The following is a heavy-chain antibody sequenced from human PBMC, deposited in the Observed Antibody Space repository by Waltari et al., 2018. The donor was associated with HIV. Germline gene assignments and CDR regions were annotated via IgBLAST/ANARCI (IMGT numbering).Heavy chain of an antibody. Sequence: QVQLVQSGAEVKKPGASVKVSCKASGYTFTSYDINWVRQATGQGLEWMGWMNPNSGNTGYAQKFQGRVTRTRNTSISTADMELSSLRSEDTAVYYCARLPVPYYYYGMDVWGQGTTVTVSS. J-gene: IGHJ6*02. CDR1: GYTFTSYD. CDR2: MNPNSGNT. D-gene: IGHD3-10*02. V-gene: IGHV1-8*01. CDR3: ARLPVPYYYYGMDV.